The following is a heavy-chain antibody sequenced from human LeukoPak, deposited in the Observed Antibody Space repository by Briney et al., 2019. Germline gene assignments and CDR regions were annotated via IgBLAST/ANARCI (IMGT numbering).Heavy chain of an antibody. CDR3: ARNRATNDY. J-gene: IGHJ4*02. Sequence: TGGSLRLSCTASGFTFKNYRMTWVRQAPGKGLEWVASMKDDGNEIQYVDSVKDRFTISRDNATNSLYLQMNNLRAEDTAVYYCARNRATNDYWGQGTLVTVSS. CDR1: GFTFKNYR. D-gene: IGHD1-26*01. CDR2: MKDDGNEI. V-gene: IGHV3-7*01.